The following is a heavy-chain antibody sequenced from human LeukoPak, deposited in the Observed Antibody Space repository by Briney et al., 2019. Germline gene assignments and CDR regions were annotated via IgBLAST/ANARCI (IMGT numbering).Heavy chain of an antibody. Sequence: PSETLSLTCTVSGGSISSGDYYWTWIRQPLGKGLEWIGYIYYSGSTHYNPSLKSRVSISVDTAKNQFSLNLSSVTAADTAVYYCARDQNKYDSSGYYYYQYGMDVWGQGTTVTVSS. J-gene: IGHJ6*02. CDR2: IYYSGST. V-gene: IGHV4-30-4*01. CDR1: GGSISSGDYY. D-gene: IGHD3-22*01. CDR3: ARDQNKYDSSGYYYYQYGMDV.